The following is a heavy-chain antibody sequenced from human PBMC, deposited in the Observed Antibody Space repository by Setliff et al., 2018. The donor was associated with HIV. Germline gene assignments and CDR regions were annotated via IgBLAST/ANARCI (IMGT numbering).Heavy chain of an antibody. Sequence: ASVKVSCKASGYTFTSYGITWVRQAPGQGLEWMGWISGYNGNTNYAQKVQGRVTMTTDTPTSTAYMELRSLRSDDTAVYYCARTGQGCSYTSCHVVAMDGIDYWGQGTLVTVSS. CDR1: GYTFTSYG. J-gene: IGHJ4*01. D-gene: IGHD5-12*01. CDR3: ARTGQGCSYTSCHVVAMDGIDY. CDR2: ISGYNGNT. V-gene: IGHV1-18*01.